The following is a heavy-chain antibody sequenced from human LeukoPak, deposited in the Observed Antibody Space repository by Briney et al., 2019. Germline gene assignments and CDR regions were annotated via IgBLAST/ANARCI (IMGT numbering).Heavy chain of an antibody. Sequence: GGSLRLSCGASGFTFSSYGIHWVHQAPGKGLEWMAFIRHDGSSEYYTDSVKGRFTISRDNSKNTLYLQMNSLRAEDTAVYYCAKSRMTIMTHAGMDVWGKGTTVTISS. CDR2: IRHDGSSE. D-gene: IGHD4/OR15-4a*01. CDR3: AKSRMTIMTHAGMDV. CDR1: GFTFSSYG. V-gene: IGHV3-30*02. J-gene: IGHJ6*04.